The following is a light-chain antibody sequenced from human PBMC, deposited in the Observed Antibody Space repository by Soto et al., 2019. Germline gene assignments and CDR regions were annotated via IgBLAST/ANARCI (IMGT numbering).Light chain of an antibody. Sequence: QSVLTQPPSGSAAPGQTVTLSCSGSSSNIENNYVSWYQQLPGTAPKLLIYDTNKRPSEIPDRFSGSKSGTAATLGITGLQTGDEADYHCGTWDSSLNGVVFGGGTQLTVL. J-gene: IGLJ2*01. CDR1: SSNIENNY. CDR2: DTN. V-gene: IGLV1-51*01. CDR3: GTWDSSLNGVV.